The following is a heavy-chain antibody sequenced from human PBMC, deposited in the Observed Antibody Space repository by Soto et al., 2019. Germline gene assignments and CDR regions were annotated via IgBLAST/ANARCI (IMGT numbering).Heavy chain of an antibody. D-gene: IGHD3-3*01. CDR1: GVSISSGGYY. V-gene: IGHV4-31*03. CDR3: ARAISP. Sequence: QVQLQESGPGLVKPSQTLSLTCTFAGVSISSGGYYWSWIRQQPGKGLEWIGYINSSGSTYYNPSVKRRVTISIDTSKNLFSRKLSTVTDAGTAVYYCARAISPWGQGTLVTVSS. CDR2: INSSGST. J-gene: IGHJ5*02.